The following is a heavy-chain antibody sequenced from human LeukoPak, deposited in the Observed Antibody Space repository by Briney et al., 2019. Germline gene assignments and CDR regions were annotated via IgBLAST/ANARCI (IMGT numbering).Heavy chain of an antibody. CDR2: INSDGSST. CDR3: ARTYSGYDWYMGY. J-gene: IGHJ4*02. V-gene: IGHV3-74*01. CDR1: GFTFSSYW. Sequence: RTGGSLRLSCAASGFTFSSYWMHWVRHAPGKGLVWVSRINSDGSSTSYADSVKGRFTISRDNAKNTLYLQMNSLRAEDTAVYYCARTYSGYDWYMGYWGQGTLVTVSS. D-gene: IGHD5-12*01.